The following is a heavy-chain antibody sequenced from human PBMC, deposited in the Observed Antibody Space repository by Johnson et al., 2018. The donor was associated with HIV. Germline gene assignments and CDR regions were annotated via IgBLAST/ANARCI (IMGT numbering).Heavy chain of an antibody. J-gene: IGHJ3*02. CDR1: GFTFSNYG. CDR2: INGNSGRT. Sequence: QVQLVESGGGVVQPGRSLRLSCAASGFTFSNYGMHWVRQAPGKGLEWVAGINGNSGRTGSADSLKGRFTISRDNSKNPLYLQMNSLRAEDTAVYYCARDGGSTRGDAFHIWGHGTMVPVAS. D-gene: IGHD1-26*01. CDR3: ARDGGSTRGDAFHI. V-gene: IGHV3-NL1*01.